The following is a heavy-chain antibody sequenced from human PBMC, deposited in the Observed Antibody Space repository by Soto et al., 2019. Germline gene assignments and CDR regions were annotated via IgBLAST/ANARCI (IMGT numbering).Heavy chain of an antibody. CDR1: GFTVSSHD. CDR3: ASTRDSATSYYFDS. CDR2: IYKGGGT. J-gene: IGHJ4*02. Sequence: PGGSLRLSCAASGFTVSSHDMSWVRQGPGKGLEWVSVIYKGGGTFYADASKGRFTISRYNSQNTVLLQMNGLRADDTAVEYCASTRDSATSYYFDSWGQGTLVTVSS. V-gene: IGHV3-53*01. D-gene: IGHD1-26*01.